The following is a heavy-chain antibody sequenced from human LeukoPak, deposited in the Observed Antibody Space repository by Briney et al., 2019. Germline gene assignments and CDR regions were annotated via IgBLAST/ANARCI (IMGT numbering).Heavy chain of an antibody. CDR3: AKEDSSGWIHY. J-gene: IGHJ4*02. Sequence: GGSLRLSCAASGFTFSNYAMIWVRQAPGKGLEWVSIIHNDAETTYYADSVKGRFTVSRDNSKNTMYLQVNSLRVEDTAIYYCAKEDSSGWIHYWGQGTLVTVSS. CDR2: IHNDAETT. D-gene: IGHD6-19*01. CDR1: GFTFSNYA. V-gene: IGHV3-23*03.